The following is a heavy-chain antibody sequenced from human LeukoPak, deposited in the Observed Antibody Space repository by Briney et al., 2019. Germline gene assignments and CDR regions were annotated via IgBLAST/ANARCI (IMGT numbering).Heavy chain of an antibody. CDR1: GFTFSSFS. CDR2: ISSGSGSI. Sequence: PGGSLRLSCAASGFTFSSFSMNWVRQAPGKGLEWVSHISSGSGSISYADSVKGRFTISRDNAKNSLYLQMNSLRDEDTAVYYCVRSMGGVWGMAFVIWGQGTMVTVSS. V-gene: IGHV3-48*02. D-gene: IGHD3-16*01. J-gene: IGHJ3*02. CDR3: VRSMGGVWGMAFVI.